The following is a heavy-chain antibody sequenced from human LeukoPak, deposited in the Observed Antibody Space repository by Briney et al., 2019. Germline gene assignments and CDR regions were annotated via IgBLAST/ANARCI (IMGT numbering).Heavy chain of an antibody. CDR3: ARLRFLEWLPHPFDY. CDR2: IYYSGST. J-gene: IGHJ4*02. Sequence: PSETLSLTCAVYGGSFSGYYWAWIRQPSGKGLEWTGNIYYSGSTYYNPSLKSRVTISVDTSKNQFSLKLTSVTAADTAVYYCARLRFLEWLPHPFDYWGQGTLVTVSS. V-gene: IGHV4-34*01. D-gene: IGHD3-3*01. CDR1: GGSFSGYY.